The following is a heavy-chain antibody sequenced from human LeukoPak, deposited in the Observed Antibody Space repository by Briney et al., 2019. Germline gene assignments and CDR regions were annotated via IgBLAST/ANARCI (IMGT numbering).Heavy chain of an antibody. V-gene: IGHV3-30-3*01. CDR3: ARARYCSSISCREAFDI. J-gene: IGHJ3*02. CDR1: GFPFSSYA. Sequence: GGSLRLSCAASGFPFSSYAMHWVRQAPGKGLEWVALISYDGNNKYYADSVKGRFTISRDNSKNTLFLQMNSLRAEDTAVYYCARARYCSSISCREAFDIWGQGTMVTVSS. D-gene: IGHD2-2*01. CDR2: ISYDGNNK.